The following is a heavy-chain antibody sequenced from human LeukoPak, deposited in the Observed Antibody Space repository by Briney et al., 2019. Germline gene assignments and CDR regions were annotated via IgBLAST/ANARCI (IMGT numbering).Heavy chain of an antibody. Sequence: GGSLRLSCAASGFTFSTYAMHWVRQAPGKGLEYVSAISSNGGSTYYANSVKGRFTISRDNSKNTLYLQMGSLRVEDMAVYYCARGGTSTWHRFDYWGQGTQVTVSS. D-gene: IGHD6-13*01. J-gene: IGHJ4*02. CDR2: ISSNGGST. V-gene: IGHV3-64*01. CDR1: GFTFSTYA. CDR3: ARGGTSTWHRFDY.